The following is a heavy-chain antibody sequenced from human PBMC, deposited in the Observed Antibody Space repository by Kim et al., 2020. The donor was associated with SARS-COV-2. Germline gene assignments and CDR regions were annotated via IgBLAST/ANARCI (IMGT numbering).Heavy chain of an antibody. CDR2: INHSGST. Sequence: SETLSLTCAVYGGSFSGYYWSWIRQPPGKGLEWIGEINHSGSTNYNPSLKSRVTISVDTSKNQFSLKLSSVTAADTAVYYCARIFRSSWYVSFDYWGQGTLVTVSS. V-gene: IGHV4-34*01. CDR1: GGSFSGYY. D-gene: IGHD6-13*01. CDR3: ARIFRSSWYVSFDY. J-gene: IGHJ4*02.